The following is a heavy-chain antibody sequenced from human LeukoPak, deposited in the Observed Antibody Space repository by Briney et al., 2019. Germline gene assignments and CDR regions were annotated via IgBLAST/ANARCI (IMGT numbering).Heavy chain of an antibody. CDR2: IYYSGST. CDR3: ARGGLVGATFNY. CDR1: GGSISSYY. D-gene: IGHD1-26*01. J-gene: IGHJ4*02. V-gene: IGHV4-59*01. Sequence: SETLSLICTVSGGSISSYYWSWIRQPPGRGLEWIGFIYYSGSTHYKPSLKSRVTISVDTSKNQFSLKLSSVTAADTAVYYCARGGLVGATFNYWGQGTLVTVSS.